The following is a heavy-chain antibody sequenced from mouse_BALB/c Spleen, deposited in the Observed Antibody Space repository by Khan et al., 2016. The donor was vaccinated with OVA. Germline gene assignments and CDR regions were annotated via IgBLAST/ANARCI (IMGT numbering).Heavy chain of an antibody. J-gene: IGHJ2*01. Sequence: QLQESGPGLVKPSQSLSLTCTVTGYSITRGYGWNWIRQFPGNKLEWMGYISYSGSPNYNPSLKSRISITRDTSKNQFFLQLNSVTTEDTATYYCARTARIKYWGQGTTLTVSS. CDR3: ARTARIKY. CDR1: GYSITRGYG. CDR2: ISYSGSP. D-gene: IGHD1-2*01. V-gene: IGHV3-2*02.